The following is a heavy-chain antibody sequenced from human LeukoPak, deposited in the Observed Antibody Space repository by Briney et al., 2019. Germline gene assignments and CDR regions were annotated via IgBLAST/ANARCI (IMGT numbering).Heavy chain of an antibody. V-gene: IGHV4-59*01. CDR2: LHYTGNT. Sequence: SETLSLTCTVPGGSITTYYWNWIRQAPGKGLEWIGYLHYTGNTKYNPSLKSRLTISMDASKNQFSLKLTSVTAADTAVYYCTRGLVFTGYDFQKLPDYWGQGSLVTVSS. J-gene: IGHJ4*02. CDR1: GGSITTYY. CDR3: TRGLVFTGYDFQKLPDY. D-gene: IGHD5-12*01.